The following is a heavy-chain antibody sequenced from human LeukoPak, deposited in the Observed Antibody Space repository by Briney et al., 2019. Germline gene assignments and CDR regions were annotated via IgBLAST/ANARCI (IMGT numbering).Heavy chain of an antibody. V-gene: IGHV1-18*01. D-gene: IGHD2-21*02. Sequence: VASVKVSCKASGYTFTSYGISWVRQAPGQGLEWMGWISAYNGNTNYAQKLQGRVTMTTDTSTSTAYMELRSLRSDDTAVYYCARDRAYCGGDCPLDAFDIWGQGTMVTVSS. CDR3: ARDRAYCGGDCPLDAFDI. J-gene: IGHJ3*02. CDR2: ISAYNGNT. CDR1: GYTFTSYG.